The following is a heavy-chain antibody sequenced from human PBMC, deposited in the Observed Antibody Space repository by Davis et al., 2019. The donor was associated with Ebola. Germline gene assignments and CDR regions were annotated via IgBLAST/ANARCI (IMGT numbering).Heavy chain of an antibody. CDR1: GDSSATTHHH. Sequence: PSETLSLTCSVSGDSSATTHHHRASLRQSPGKGLDWNASIYYSGSYYKNPSLKSRLTIFTDPSKNQIFLQLSSVTAADTAVYYCARHRRTQTSVGGAPGWLDAWGQGSRVTVSS. CDR2: IYYSGSY. D-gene: IGHD2-21*01. J-gene: IGHJ5*02. CDR3: ARHRRTQTSVGGAPGWLDA. V-gene: IGHV4-39*01.